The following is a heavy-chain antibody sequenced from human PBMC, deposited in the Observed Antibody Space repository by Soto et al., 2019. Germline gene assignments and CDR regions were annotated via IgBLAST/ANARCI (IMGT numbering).Heavy chain of an antibody. CDR3: ARGVVPRRNCSSTSCYTVTNWFDP. Sequence: SETLSLTCTVSGGSISSYYWSWIRQPPGKGLEWIGYIYYSGSTNYNPSLKSRVTISVDTSKNQFSLKLSSVTAADTAVYYCARGVVPRRNCSSTSCYTVTNWFDPWGQGTLVTVSS. CDR1: GGSISSYY. V-gene: IGHV4-59*01. J-gene: IGHJ5*02. CDR2: IYYSGST. D-gene: IGHD2-2*02.